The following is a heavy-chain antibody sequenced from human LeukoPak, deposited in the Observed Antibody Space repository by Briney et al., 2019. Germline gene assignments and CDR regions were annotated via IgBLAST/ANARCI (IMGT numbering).Heavy chain of an antibody. V-gene: IGHV1-46*01. J-gene: IGHJ4*02. CDR1: GYTFTSYY. CDR2: INPSGGST. D-gene: IGHD6-13*01. Sequence: ASVKVSCKASGYTFTSYYMRWVRQAPGQGLEWMGIINPSGGSTSYAQKFQGRVTMTRDTSTSTAYMELSSLRSEDTAVYYCASFQGSSSPFDYWGQGTLVTVSS. CDR3: ASFQGSSSPFDY.